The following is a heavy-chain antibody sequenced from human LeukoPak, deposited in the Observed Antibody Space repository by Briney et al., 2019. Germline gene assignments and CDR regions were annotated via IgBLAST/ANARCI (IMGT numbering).Heavy chain of an antibody. Sequence: GGSLRLSCAASGFTFSSYGMHWVRQAPGKGLEWVAFIRYDGSNKYYADSVKGRFTISRDNSKNTLYLQMNSLTAEDTAVYYCAKDLRPVLGYDSSGYFDYWGQGTLVTVSS. D-gene: IGHD3-22*01. CDR2: IRYDGSNK. CDR1: GFTFSSYG. V-gene: IGHV3-30*02. CDR3: AKDLRPVLGYDSSGYFDY. J-gene: IGHJ4*02.